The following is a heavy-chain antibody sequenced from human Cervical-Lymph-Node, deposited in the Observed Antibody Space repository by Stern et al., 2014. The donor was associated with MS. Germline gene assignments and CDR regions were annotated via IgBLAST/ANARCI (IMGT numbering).Heavy chain of an antibody. V-gene: IGHV5-51*01. CDR1: GYSFTIYS. CDR2: ILPYYSDP. CDR3: AGHVQGFDY. Sequence: EVQLVESGAEVKKPGESLKISCKLSGYSFTIYSIAWVRQMPGQGLGWMGIILPYYSDPPHSPSFQGQVPITADKSITTAYLQWSGMRASDTAMYSCAGHVQGFDYWGQGTLVTVSS. J-gene: IGHJ4*02.